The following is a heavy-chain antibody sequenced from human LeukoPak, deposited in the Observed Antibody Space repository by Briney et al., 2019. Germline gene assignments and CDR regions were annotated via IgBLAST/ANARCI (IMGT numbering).Heavy chain of an antibody. J-gene: IGHJ4*02. CDR3: ARRNWGSSRIDY. Sequence: SETLSLTCTVSGGPISTSDYYWVWIRQPPGKGLEWTGCIYYTGRNSASTYYSPSLKSRVTVSVDTSKNQFSLTLTSVTAADTGVYFCARRNWGSSRIDYWGQGTLVTVSS. D-gene: IGHD3-16*01. V-gene: IGHV4-39*01. CDR1: GGPISTSDYY. CDR2: IYYTGRNSAST.